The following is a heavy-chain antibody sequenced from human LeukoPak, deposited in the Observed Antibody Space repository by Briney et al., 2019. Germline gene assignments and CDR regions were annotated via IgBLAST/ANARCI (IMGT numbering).Heavy chain of an antibody. CDR1: GGSISSYY. CDR2: IYTSGST. V-gene: IGHV4-4*09. J-gene: IGHJ3*02. CDR3: ARVVRARRDAFDI. Sequence: SETLSLTCTVSGGSISSYYWSWIRQPPGKGLAWIGYIYTSGSTNYNPSLKSRVTISVDTSKNQFSLKLSSVTAADTAVYYCARVVRARRDAFDIWGQGTMVTVSS. D-gene: IGHD2-21*01.